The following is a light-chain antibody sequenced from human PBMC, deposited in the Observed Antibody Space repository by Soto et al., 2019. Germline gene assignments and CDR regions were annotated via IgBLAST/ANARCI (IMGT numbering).Light chain of an antibody. CDR3: QSYDSSLSGSNVV. J-gene: IGLJ2*01. CDR2: GNS. V-gene: IGLV1-40*01. CDR1: SSNIGAGYD. Sequence: QPVLTQPPSVSGAPGQRVTISCTGSSSNIGAGYDVHWYQQLPGTAPKLLIYGNSNRPSGVPDRFSGSKSGTSASLAIPGLQAEHDADDDCQSYDSSLSGSNVVFGGGTKLTVL.